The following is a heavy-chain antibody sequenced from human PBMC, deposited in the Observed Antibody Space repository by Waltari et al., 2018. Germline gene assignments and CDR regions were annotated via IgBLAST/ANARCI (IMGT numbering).Heavy chain of an antibody. J-gene: IGHJ6*02. Sequence: QVQLQQWGAGLLKPSETLSLTCAVYGGSFSGYYWSWIRQPPGKGLEWIGEINHSGSTNYTPSLKSRVTISVDTSKNQFSLKLSSVTAADTAVYYCASSSSSSHYGMDVWGQGTTVTVSS. D-gene: IGHD6-6*01. CDR3: ASSSSSSHYGMDV. CDR2: INHSGST. V-gene: IGHV4-34*01. CDR1: GGSFSGYY.